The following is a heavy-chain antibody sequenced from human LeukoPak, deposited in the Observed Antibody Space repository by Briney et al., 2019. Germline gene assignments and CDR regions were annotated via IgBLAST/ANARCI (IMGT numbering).Heavy chain of an antibody. Sequence: GASVKVSCKTSGYILARHNMHWVRQAPGQGLEWMGIINPDVGHTSYAQKFRGRVTMTRDMSTSTVYMELSSLISEDTAVYYCARRKRGGDASVGPFDYWGQGTLVTVSS. V-gene: IGHV1-46*01. CDR3: ARRKRGGDASVGPFDY. CDR2: INPDVGHT. CDR1: GYILARHN. D-gene: IGHD2-21*02. J-gene: IGHJ4*02.